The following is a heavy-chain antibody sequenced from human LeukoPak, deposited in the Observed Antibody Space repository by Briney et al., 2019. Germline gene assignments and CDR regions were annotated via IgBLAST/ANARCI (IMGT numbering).Heavy chain of an antibody. D-gene: IGHD4-17*01. V-gene: IGHV3-23*01. CDR1: GFTFSSYA. CDR3: AKLVKGGSTVTTNGYFDY. J-gene: IGHJ4*02. Sequence: GGSLRLSCAASGFTFSSYAMSWVRQAPGKGLEWVSGISDSGGSTNYADSVKGRFTISRDNSKNTLYLQMISLRAEDTAVYFCAKLVKGGSTVTTNGYFDYWGQGTPVTVSS. CDR2: ISDSGGST.